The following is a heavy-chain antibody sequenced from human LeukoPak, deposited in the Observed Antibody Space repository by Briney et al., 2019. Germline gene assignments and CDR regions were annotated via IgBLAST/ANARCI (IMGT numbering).Heavy chain of an antibody. V-gene: IGHV3-7*01. D-gene: IGHD4-23*01. Sequence: GGSLRLSCAASGFSVSSNYMNWVRQAPGKGLEWVANIKQDGSEKYYVDSVKGRFTISRDNAKNSLYLQMNSLRAEDTAVYYCARDGRAVTPLSTAFDIWGQGTMVTVSS. CDR2: IKQDGSEK. J-gene: IGHJ3*02. CDR1: GFSVSSNY. CDR3: ARDGRAVTPLSTAFDI.